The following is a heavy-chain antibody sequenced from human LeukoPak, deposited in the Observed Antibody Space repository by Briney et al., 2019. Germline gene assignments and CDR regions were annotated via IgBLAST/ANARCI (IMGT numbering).Heavy chain of an antibody. V-gene: IGHV1-24*01. CDR1: GSTLTEFS. CDR3: TTIAPGDLFDS. D-gene: IGHD7-27*01. J-gene: IGHJ4*02. CDR2: FVPEDDET. Sequence: ASVKVTCKVSGSTLTEFSIHWLRQPPGKGLEWMGGFVPEDDETIFEQSFQGRVTMTEDTSTDTAYKELSSLRSEDTAMYYCTTIAPGDLFDSWGQGTLVTVSS.